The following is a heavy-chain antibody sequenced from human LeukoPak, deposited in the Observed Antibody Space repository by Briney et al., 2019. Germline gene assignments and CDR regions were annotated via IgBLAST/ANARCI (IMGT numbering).Heavy chain of an antibody. CDR3: ARRGYNYGYASDI. D-gene: IGHD5-18*01. CDR1: GYSFTSYW. Sequence: GESLKISCKGSGYSFTSYWIGWVRQMPGKGLKWMGIIYPGDSDTRYSPSFQGQVTVSADKSISTAYLQWSSLKASDTAMYYCARRGYNYGYASDIWGQGTMVTVSS. J-gene: IGHJ3*02. V-gene: IGHV5-51*01. CDR2: IYPGDSDT.